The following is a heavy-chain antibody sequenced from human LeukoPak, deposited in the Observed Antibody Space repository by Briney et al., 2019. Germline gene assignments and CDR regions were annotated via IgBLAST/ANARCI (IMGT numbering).Heavy chain of an antibody. D-gene: IGHD7-27*01. CDR3: ARESYWGSSGKGFDY. CDR2: IDRSSTNI. Sequence: HAGGSLRLSCSASGFTFTAYSMNWVRLAPGKGLQRVSYIDRSSTNIYYADSVKGRFSISRDNAKNSLYLQMNSLRDEDTAVYYCARESYWGSSGKGFDYWGQGTLVTVSS. V-gene: IGHV3-48*02. CDR1: GFTFTAYS. J-gene: IGHJ4*02.